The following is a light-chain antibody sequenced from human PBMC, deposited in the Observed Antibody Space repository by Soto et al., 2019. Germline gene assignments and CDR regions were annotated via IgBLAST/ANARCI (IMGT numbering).Light chain of an antibody. V-gene: IGLV2-14*03. J-gene: IGLJ1*01. CDR2: EVN. Sequence: QSVLTQPAPVSGSPGQSITISCGGTSSDVGAYIYVSWYQQFPGKAPKLIIYEVNNRPSGVSDRFSGSKSDTTAYLTTSGLQAEDEADYYCSSYSDSDTKVFGTGTKVTVL. CDR1: SSDVGAYIY. CDR3: SSYSDSDTKV.